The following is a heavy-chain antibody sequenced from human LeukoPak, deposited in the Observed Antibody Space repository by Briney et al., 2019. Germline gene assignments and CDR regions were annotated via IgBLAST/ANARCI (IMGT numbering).Heavy chain of an antibody. J-gene: IGHJ4*02. CDR3: ARDPSGDYDSSGYYYLDY. Sequence: ASVKVSCKASGYTFTSYGISWVRQAPGQGLEWMGWIRAYNGNTNYAQKLQGRVAMTTDTSTSTAYMELRSLRSDDTAVYYCARDPSGDYDSSGYYYLDYWGQGTLVTVSS. CDR1: GYTFTSYG. V-gene: IGHV1-18*01. CDR2: IRAYNGNT. D-gene: IGHD3-22*01.